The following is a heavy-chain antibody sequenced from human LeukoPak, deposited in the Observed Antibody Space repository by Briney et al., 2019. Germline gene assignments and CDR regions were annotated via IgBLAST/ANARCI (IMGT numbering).Heavy chain of an antibody. CDR1: GFTFSHAW. CDR3: TTSPQWLEN. D-gene: IGHD6-19*01. CDR2: IQSETDGGTT. Sequence: GGSLRLSCAASGFTFSHAWMTWVRQAPGKGLEWIGRIQSETDGGTTDYAAPVKGRFTISRDDSKNMLYLQMNSLKNEDTAVYYCTTSPQWLENWGQGTLVTVSP. J-gene: IGHJ4*02. V-gene: IGHV3-15*01.